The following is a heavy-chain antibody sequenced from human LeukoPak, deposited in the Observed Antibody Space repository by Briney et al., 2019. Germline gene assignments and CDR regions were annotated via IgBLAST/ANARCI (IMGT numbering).Heavy chain of an antibody. CDR2: MYHSGNT. Sequence: SETLSLTCAVSGGSISSNNWWSWVRPPPGKGLEWIGEMYHSGNTNYNPSLKSRAAISGDKSKNQLSLKLNSVTAADTAVYYCARDVGARLPGYWGQGILVTVSS. CDR1: GGSISSNNW. CDR3: ARDVGARLPGY. J-gene: IGHJ4*02. V-gene: IGHV4-4*02. D-gene: IGHD6-6*01.